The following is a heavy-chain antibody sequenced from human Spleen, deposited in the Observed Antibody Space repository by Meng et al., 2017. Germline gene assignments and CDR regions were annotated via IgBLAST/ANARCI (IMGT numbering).Heavy chain of an antibody. CDR1: GGSISSSHW. CDR2: VHHSGDT. V-gene: IGHV4-4*02. Sequence: QVQLQESGPGLVKPSGTLSLTCAASGGSISSSHWWSWVRQTPGKGLEWIGEVHHSGDTNHNPSLRSRVIISVDKSKNQFSLRLSSVTAADTAVYYCARGMTYYDVSAHYPFDYWGQGTLVTVSS. J-gene: IGHJ4*02. CDR3: ARGMTYYDVSAHYPFDY. D-gene: IGHD3-22*01.